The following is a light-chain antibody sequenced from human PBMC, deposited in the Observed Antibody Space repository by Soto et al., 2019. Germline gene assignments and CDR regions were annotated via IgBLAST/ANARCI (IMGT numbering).Light chain of an antibody. V-gene: IGKV1-39*01. CDR2: AAS. Sequence: QMTQSPSSLSASVGDRVTITRRASQSVSIYLNWYQQKPGKAPNLLISAASSLQNGVPSRFRGSGSGTDFTLTISGLQPEDFATYYCQQSYSTPPWTFGQGTKVDIK. J-gene: IGKJ1*01. CDR3: QQSYSTPPWT. CDR1: QSVSIY.